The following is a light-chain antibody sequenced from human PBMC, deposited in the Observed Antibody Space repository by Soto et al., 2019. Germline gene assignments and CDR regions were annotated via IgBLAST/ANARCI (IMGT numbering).Light chain of an antibody. V-gene: IGKV3-15*01. Sequence: DIVMTQSPAILSVSPGEGVTLSCRASQSVGNYLAWYQQLPGQAPRLLIYGASTRATGVPVRFTGSGSGTAFTHTISSLRSVEFADYYFQHYYNWTQAFTFGQGTRVEIK. J-gene: IGKJ1*01. CDR3: QHYYNWTQAFT. CDR1: QSVGNY. CDR2: GAS.